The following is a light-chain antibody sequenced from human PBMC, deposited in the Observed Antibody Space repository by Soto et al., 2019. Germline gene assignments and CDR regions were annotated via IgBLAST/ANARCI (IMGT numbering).Light chain of an antibody. Sequence: DIQMTQSPSSLSASVGDRVTITCRASRTIVGYLNWYQQKPGKAPELLIYDASTLQSGVSSRFSGSGSSTDFTLTISSLQPEDFATYYCQQSYSPLWTFGEGTKVDIK. V-gene: IGKV1-39*01. CDR1: RTIVGY. CDR2: DAS. J-gene: IGKJ1*01. CDR3: QQSYSPLWT.